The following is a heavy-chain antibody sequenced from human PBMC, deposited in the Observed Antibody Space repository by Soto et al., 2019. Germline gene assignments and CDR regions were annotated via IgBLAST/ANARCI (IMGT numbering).Heavy chain of an antibody. V-gene: IGHV3-15*01. D-gene: IGHD2-15*01. CDR3: TTDCSGGSGDPGAHDYYDVMDG. CDR1: GFSFSYAW. CDR2: VKSKTDGGTT. Sequence: GGSLRLSCAASGFSFSYAWMSWVRQAPGKGLEWVGRVKSKTDGGTTDYAAPVKGRFTISRDDSKTTIYLQMNSLKTEDTAVYYCTTDCSGGSGDPGAHDYYDVMDGWGPGSTVTV. J-gene: IGHJ6*02.